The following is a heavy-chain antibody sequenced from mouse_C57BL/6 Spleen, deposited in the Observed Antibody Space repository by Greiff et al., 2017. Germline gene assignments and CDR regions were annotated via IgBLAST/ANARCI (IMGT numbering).Heavy chain of an antibody. CDR3: APYYYGSPSYAMDY. Sequence: QVQLKESGPELVKPGASVKISCKASGYAFSSSWMNWVQQRPGKGLEWIGRIYPGDGDTNYNGKFKGKATLTADKSSSTAYMQLSSLTSEDSAVYFCAPYYYGSPSYAMDYWGQGTSVTVSS. V-gene: IGHV1-82*01. J-gene: IGHJ4*01. CDR1: GYAFSSSW. D-gene: IGHD1-1*01. CDR2: IYPGDGDT.